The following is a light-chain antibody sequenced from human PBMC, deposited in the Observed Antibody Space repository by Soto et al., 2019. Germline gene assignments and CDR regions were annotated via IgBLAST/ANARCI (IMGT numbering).Light chain of an antibody. CDR1: SSDVGLYDY. J-gene: IGLJ1*01. Sequence: QSALTQPASVSGSPGQPITISCTGTSSDVGLYDYVSWYQQHPGKAPQLMIYAVSNRPSGVSNRFSASKSGNTASLFISGLQAEDEADYYCSSYAGSNNFVFGTGTKVTVL. CDR3: SSYAGSNNFV. V-gene: IGLV2-14*01. CDR2: AVS.